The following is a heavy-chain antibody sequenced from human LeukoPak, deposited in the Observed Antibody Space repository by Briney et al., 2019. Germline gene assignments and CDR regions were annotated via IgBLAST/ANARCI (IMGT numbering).Heavy chain of an antibody. CDR2: INHDGSDK. CDR3: AKDYCGGDCYSGWYFDL. D-gene: IGHD2-21*02. J-gene: IGHJ2*01. V-gene: IGHV3-7*03. CDR1: GFTFSSYS. Sequence: GSLRLSCAASGFTFSSYSMTWVRQAPRKGLEWVATINHDGSDKYYVDSVKGRFTISRDNAKNSLYLQMNSLRAEDTALYYCAKDYCGGDCYSGWYFDLWGRGTLVTVSS.